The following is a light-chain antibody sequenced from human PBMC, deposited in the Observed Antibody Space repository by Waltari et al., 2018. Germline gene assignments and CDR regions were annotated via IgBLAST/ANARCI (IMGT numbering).Light chain of an antibody. J-gene: IGKJ1*01. CDR1: QGISNS. V-gene: IGKV1-NL1*01. CDR2: AAS. CDR3: QQYYITPLT. Sequence: RVTLAGRAGQGISNSLAWYQQKPGKAPKLLLYAASRLESGCPSRFSGSGSGTDYTLTISSLQPEYFATYYFQQYYITPLTFGQGTKVEIK.